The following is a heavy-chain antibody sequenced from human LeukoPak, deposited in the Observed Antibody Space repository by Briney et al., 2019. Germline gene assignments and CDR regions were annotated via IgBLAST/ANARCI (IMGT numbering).Heavy chain of an antibody. V-gene: IGHV4-59*01. CDR2: IYYSGST. CDR3: ARGGVGDNPLFDY. J-gene: IGHJ4*02. CDR1: GGSISSYY. Sequence: PSETLSLTCTVSGGSISSYYWSWIRQPPGKGLEWIGYIYYSGSTNYNPSLKSRVTISVDTSKNQFSLKLSSVTAADTAVYYCARGGVGDNPLFDYWGQGTLVTVSS. D-gene: IGHD3-16*01.